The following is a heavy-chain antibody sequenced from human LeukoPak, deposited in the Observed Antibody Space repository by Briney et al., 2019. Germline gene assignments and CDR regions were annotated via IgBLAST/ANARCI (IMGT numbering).Heavy chain of an antibody. CDR3: ARRWNYGRNYYIDV. J-gene: IGHJ6*03. Sequence: AETLSLTCAVSGGSFSNYYWSWIRQTPGKGMEGIGEINESGRTKYNPSLMTRVTVSVDTSKNQFSLRLTSVTATHTALYYCARRWNYGRNYYIDVWGKGATVSVSS. V-gene: IGHV4-34*01. CDR2: INESGRT. D-gene: IGHD1-7*01. CDR1: GGSFSNYY.